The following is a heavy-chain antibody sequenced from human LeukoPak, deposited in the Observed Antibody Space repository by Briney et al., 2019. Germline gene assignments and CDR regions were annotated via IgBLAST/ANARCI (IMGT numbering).Heavy chain of an antibody. V-gene: IGHV3-64D*06. Sequence: GGSLRLSCSASGFTFSSYAMHWVRQAPGKGLEYVSAISSNGGSTYYADSVKGRFTISRDNSKNTLYLQMSSLRAEDTAVYYGVKVRRQGSGSYYTGGVYGMDVWGKGTTVTVSS. CDR3: VKVRRQGSGSYYTGGVYGMDV. J-gene: IGHJ6*04. CDR1: GFTFSSYA. CDR2: ISSNGGST. D-gene: IGHD3-10*01.